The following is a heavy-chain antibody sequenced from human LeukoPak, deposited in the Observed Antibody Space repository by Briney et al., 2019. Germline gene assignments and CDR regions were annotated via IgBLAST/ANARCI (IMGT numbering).Heavy chain of an antibody. J-gene: IGHJ4*02. Sequence: SVKVSCKASGGTFSSYAISWVRQAPGQGLELMGRIIPIFGTANYAQKFQGRVTITTDESTSTAYMELSSLRSEDTAVYYCARSTYGWLQSYGDYWGQGTLVTVSS. CDR1: GGTFSSYA. D-gene: IGHD5-24*01. CDR3: ARSTYGWLQSYGDY. V-gene: IGHV1-69*05. CDR2: IIPIFGTA.